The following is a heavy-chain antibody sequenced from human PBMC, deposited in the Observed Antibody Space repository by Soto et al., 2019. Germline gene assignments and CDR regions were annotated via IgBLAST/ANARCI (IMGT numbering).Heavy chain of an antibody. CDR3: TRILHYPGYYSGMDV. V-gene: IGHV3-74*01. Sequence: EVQLVESGGGLVQPGGSLRLSCAASGFTFTSFWMHWVRQAPGKGLVWVSRINSDVSSTTYADAVQGRVTISRDHAETTLYLEMNSLRAEDTAVYYCTRILHYPGYYSGMDVWGQGTTVTVSS. CDR1: GFTFTSFW. D-gene: IGHD2-8*01. CDR2: INSDVSST. J-gene: IGHJ6*02.